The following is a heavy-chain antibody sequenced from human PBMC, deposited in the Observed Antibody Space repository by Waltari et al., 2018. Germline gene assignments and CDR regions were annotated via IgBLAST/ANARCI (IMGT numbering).Heavy chain of an antibody. CDR2: MKNDGSTT. J-gene: IGHJ4*02. Sequence: EVQLVESGGGSVQPGGSLRLSCAASGFTFSNYIMHWVRQSSGEGLVCNSRMKNDGSTTRYADSVGGRFTISRDNAKNTLYLDMNHLRVEDTAIYYCARDYNYKIDYWGQGILVTVSS. D-gene: IGHD3-22*01. CDR3: ARDYNYKIDY. V-gene: IGHV3-74*01. CDR1: GFTFSNYI.